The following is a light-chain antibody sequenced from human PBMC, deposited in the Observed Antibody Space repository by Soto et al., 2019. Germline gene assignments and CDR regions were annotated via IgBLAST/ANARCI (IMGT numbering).Light chain of an antibody. CDR3: QHTSHPPKT. CDR1: QSISRY. Sequence: DIQMTQSPSSLSASVGDRVNISCRASQSISRYLNWYQQTTGRAPKLLIYAASSLHSGVPSRFSCTGARTDVTLTISSLQPEDCATYYCQHTSHPPKTFGQGTKMDIK. V-gene: IGKV1-39*01. CDR2: AAS. J-gene: IGKJ1*01.